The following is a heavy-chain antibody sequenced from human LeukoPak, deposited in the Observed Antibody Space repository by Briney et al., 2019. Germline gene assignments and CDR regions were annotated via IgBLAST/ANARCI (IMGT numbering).Heavy chain of an antibody. J-gene: IGHJ4*02. CDR2: ISGSGGST. D-gene: IGHD3-3*01. CDR3: AKNPPTILGVVPYFDY. Sequence: GGSLRLSCAASGFTFSSYAMSWVRQAPGKGLEWVSAISGSGGSTYYADSVKGRFTISRDNSKNTLYLQMNSLRAEDTAVYYCAKNPPTILGVVPYFDYWGQGTLVTVSS. CDR1: GFTFSSYA. V-gene: IGHV3-23*01.